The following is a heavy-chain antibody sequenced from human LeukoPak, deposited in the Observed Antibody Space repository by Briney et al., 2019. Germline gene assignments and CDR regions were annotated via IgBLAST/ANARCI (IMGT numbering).Heavy chain of an antibody. Sequence: PSETLSLTCTVSGGSITSFNRSWLRQPAGKGLEWIGRIYTSGSTNYNPSLKSRVTMSVDTSKNQFSLKLSSVTAADAALYFCARDNGKWSGIFDYWGQGTLVTVSS. J-gene: IGHJ4*02. CDR2: IYTSGST. CDR3: ARDNGKWSGIFDY. D-gene: IGHD3-10*01. V-gene: IGHV4-4*07. CDR1: GGSITSFN.